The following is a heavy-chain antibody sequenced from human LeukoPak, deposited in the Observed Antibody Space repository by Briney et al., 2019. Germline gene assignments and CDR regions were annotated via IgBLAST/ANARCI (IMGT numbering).Heavy chain of an antibody. D-gene: IGHD6-19*01. CDR1: GFTFSSYA. J-gene: IGHJ4*02. V-gene: IGHV3-23*01. CDR2: ISGSGGST. Sequence: PGGSLRLSCAASGFTFSSYAMSWVRQAPGKGLEWVSAISGSGGSTYYADFVKGRFTISRDNSKNTLYLQMNSLRAEDTAVYYCANLPVRGWPTFDYWGQGTLVTVSS. CDR3: ANLPVRGWPTFDY.